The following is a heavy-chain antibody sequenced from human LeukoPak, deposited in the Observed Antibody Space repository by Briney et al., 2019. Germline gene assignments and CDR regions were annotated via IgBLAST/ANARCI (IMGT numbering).Heavy chain of an antibody. CDR2: INPNTGDT. J-gene: IGHJ4*02. CDR1: GYTFTAYY. Sequence: ASVKVSCKASGYTFTAYYVHWVRQAPGQGLEWIGWINPNTGDTNYAQKFQGRVTMTRDTSISTAYMELSRLRSDDTAVYYCARAVTANLWFGELLYYFDYWGQGTLVTVSS. V-gene: IGHV1-2*02. CDR3: ARAVTANLWFGELLYYFDY. D-gene: IGHD3-10*01.